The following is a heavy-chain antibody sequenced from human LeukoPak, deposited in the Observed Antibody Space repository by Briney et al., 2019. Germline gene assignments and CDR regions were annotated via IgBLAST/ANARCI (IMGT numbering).Heavy chain of an antibody. D-gene: IGHD2-2*01. Sequence: ASVKVSCKASGYTFTGYYMHWVRQAPGQGLEWMGWINPNSGGTNYAQKFQGRVTMTRDTSISTAYMELSRLRSDDTAVYYCAAPYCSSTSCDAYYYYYMDVWSKGTTVTVSS. V-gene: IGHV1-2*02. CDR3: AAPYCSSTSCDAYYYYYMDV. CDR2: INPNSGGT. J-gene: IGHJ6*03. CDR1: GYTFTGYY.